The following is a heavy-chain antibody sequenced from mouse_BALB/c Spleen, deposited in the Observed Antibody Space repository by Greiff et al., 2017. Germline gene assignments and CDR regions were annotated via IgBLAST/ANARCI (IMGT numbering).Heavy chain of an antibody. D-gene: IGHD2-14*01. V-gene: IGHV1-80*01. J-gene: IGHJ3*01. CDR2: IYPGDGDT. Sequence: QVQLQQSGAELVRPGSSVKISCKASGYAFSSYWMNWVKQRPGQGLEWIGQIYPGDGDTNYNGKFKGKATLTADKSSSTAYMQLSSLTSEDSEVYFCARSGRYEWFAYWGQGTLVTVSA. CDR3: ARSGRYEWFAY. CDR1: GYAFSSYW.